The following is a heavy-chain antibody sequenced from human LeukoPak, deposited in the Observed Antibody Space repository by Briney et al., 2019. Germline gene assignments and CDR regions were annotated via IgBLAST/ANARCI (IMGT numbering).Heavy chain of an antibody. CDR3: AKDGSSTWTPTYIDY. D-gene: IGHD6-13*01. Sequence: GGSLRLSCAASGFSFSNYVMHWVRQAPGKGLEWLAFIRYDGSKSDYAESVKGRFTISRDNSKNMLYLHMNSLRGDDTALYYCAKDGSSTWTPTYIDYWGQGTPVTVSS. CDR2: IRYDGSKS. CDR1: GFSFSNYV. J-gene: IGHJ4*02. V-gene: IGHV3-30*02.